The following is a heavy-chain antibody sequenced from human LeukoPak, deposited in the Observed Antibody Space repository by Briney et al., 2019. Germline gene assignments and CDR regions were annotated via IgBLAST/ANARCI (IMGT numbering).Heavy chain of an antibody. D-gene: IGHD3-3*01. Sequence: ASLKVSCKASGYTFINYGISWVRQAPGQGLEWMGWISAFNGNTNYAQKLQDRVTMTTDTSTSTAYMELRSLRSDDTAVYYCASRFDFWSGPPGGMDVWGQGTTVTVSS. V-gene: IGHV1-18*01. J-gene: IGHJ6*02. CDR2: ISAFNGNT. CDR3: ASRFDFWSGPPGGMDV. CDR1: GYTFINYG.